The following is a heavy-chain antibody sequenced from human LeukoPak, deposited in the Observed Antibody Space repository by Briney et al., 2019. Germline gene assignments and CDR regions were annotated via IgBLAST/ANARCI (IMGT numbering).Heavy chain of an antibody. CDR2: VYTSGSP. J-gene: IGHJ4*02. D-gene: IGHD4-23*01. CDR3: ARESVAPDY. CDR1: GASISGCY. V-gene: IGHV4-4*07. Sequence: KPSETLSLTCTVSGASISGCYWNWIRQPAGKGLEWIGRVYTSGSPNYNPSLKSRLTMSVDTSKNQFSLKLSSVTAADTAVYYCARESVAPDYWGQGTLVTVSS.